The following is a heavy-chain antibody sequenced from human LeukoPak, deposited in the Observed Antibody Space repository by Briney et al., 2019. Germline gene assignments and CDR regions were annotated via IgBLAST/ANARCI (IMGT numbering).Heavy chain of an antibody. Sequence: PGGSLRLSCAASGFTFSSYSMNWVRQAPGKGLEWVSSISSGGDDIYYSDLVKGRFTISRDSAKNSLFLQMSNLRADDTAVYYCATKQWLNSWGQGTRVIVSS. J-gene: IGHJ4*02. CDR1: GFTFSSYS. CDR2: ISSGGDDI. CDR3: ATKQWLNS. V-gene: IGHV3-21*01. D-gene: IGHD6-19*01.